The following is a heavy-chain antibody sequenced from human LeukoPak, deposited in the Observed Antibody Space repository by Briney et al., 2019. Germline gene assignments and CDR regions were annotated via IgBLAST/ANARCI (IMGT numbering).Heavy chain of an antibody. J-gene: IGHJ4*02. CDR2: IKQDGSEK. D-gene: IGHD2-15*01. CDR1: GFTFSSCW. CDR3: ARYCSGGSCYFDY. Sequence: GGSLRLSCAASGFTFSSCWKSWVRQAPGKGLEWVANIKQDGSEKYYVDSVKGRFTISRDNAKNSLYLQMNSLRAEDTAVYYCARYCSGGSCYFDYWGQGTLVTVSS. V-gene: IGHV3-7*01.